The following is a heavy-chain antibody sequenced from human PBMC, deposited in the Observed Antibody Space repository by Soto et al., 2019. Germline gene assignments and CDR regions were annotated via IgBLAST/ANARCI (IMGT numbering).Heavy chain of an antibody. Sequence: LETLSLTCSVSGGSISSYYWSWIRQPPGKGLEWIGYIFYSGRSGSTNHNPSLKSRVTISVDTSKNQFSLKLSSVTAADTAGYYCARTALGWFDPWGQGTLVTAPQ. CDR1: GGSISSYY. CDR2: IFYSGRSGST. V-gene: IGHV4-59*01. J-gene: IGHJ5*02. CDR3: ARTALGWFDP. D-gene: IGHD2-21*02.